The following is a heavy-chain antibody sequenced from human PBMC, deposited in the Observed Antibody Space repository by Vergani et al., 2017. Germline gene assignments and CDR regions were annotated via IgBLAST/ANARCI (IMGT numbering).Heavy chain of an antibody. V-gene: IGHV3-66*02. CDR2: IYSGGST. Sequence: EVQLLESGGGLVQPGGSLRLSCAASGFTVSSNYMSWVRQAPGKGLEWVSVIYSGGSTYYADSVKGRFTISRDNSKNTLYLQMNSLRAEDTAVYYCAKDPPYSSGWYEPDYWGQGTLVTVSS. CDR1: GFTVSSNY. D-gene: IGHD6-19*01. J-gene: IGHJ4*02. CDR3: AKDPPYSSGWYEPDY.